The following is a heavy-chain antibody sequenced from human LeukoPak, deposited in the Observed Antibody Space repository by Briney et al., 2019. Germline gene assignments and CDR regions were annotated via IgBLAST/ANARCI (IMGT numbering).Heavy chain of an antibody. CDR2: ISGSGGST. Sequence: GGSLTLSCAASGFTFRSYAMSWVRQAPGKGLEWVSDISGSGGSTYYADSVKGRLTISRDNSKHTLYLHKNSLRAEDTAVYCCAKGRITRIVVVIPQLHFDVGGQGTLVSVS. CDR1: GFTFRSYA. D-gene: IGHD3-22*01. J-gene: IGHJ4*02. V-gene: IGHV3-23*01. CDR3: AKGRITRIVVVIPQLHFDV.